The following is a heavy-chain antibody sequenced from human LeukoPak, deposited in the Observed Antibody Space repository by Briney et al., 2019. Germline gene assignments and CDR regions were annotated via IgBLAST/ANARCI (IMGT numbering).Heavy chain of an antibody. D-gene: IGHD2-2*01. CDR2: INPSGGST. V-gene: IGHV1-46*01. CDR1: GYTFTSYY. Sequence: ASVKVSCKASGYTFTSYYMHWVRQAPGQGLEWMGIINPSGGSTSYAQKFQGRVTMTRDTSTSTVYMELSSLRSEDTAVYYCARGAATYRCSSTSCYREIDGMDVWGKGTTVTVSS. J-gene: IGHJ6*04. CDR3: ARGAATYRCSSTSCYREIDGMDV.